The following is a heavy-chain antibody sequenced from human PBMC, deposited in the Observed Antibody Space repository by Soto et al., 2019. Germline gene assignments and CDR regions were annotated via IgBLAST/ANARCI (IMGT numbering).Heavy chain of an antibody. V-gene: IGHV1-69*01. CDR1: GGTFSSYA. CDR3: ARVSSTWINYVANQPSWYFDL. J-gene: IGHJ2*01. D-gene: IGHD4-4*01. CDR2: IIPLLGTT. Sequence: QVQLVHSGSEVKNPGSSVMVSCKASGGTFSSYAFSWVRQAPGQGLEWVGGIIPLLGTTNYAQKFQGRVTITADEYTSTAYMELSSLRSEDTAVYFCARVSSTWINYVANQPSWYFDLWGRGTLVTVSS.